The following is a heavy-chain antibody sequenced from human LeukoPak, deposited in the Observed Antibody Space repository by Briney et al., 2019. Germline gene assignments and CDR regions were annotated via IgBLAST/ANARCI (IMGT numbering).Heavy chain of an antibody. CDR2: IYPGDSDT. Sequence: GESLKISCKGSGYSFTSYWIGWVRQMPGKGLEWMGIIYPGDSDTRYSPSFQGQVTISADKSISTAYLQWSSLKASDTAMYYCARHGSFIAAAGTYPKPYYYYYGMDVWGQGTTVTVSS. J-gene: IGHJ6*02. V-gene: IGHV5-51*01. CDR3: ARHGSFIAAAGTYPKPYYYYYGMDV. D-gene: IGHD6-13*01. CDR1: GYSFTSYW.